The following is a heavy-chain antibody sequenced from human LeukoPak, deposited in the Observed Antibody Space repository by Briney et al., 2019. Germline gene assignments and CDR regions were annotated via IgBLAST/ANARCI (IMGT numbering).Heavy chain of an antibody. J-gene: IGHJ6*02. CDR2: IYSGGST. CDR1: GFTVSSNY. V-gene: IGHV3-53*01. Sequence: GGSLRPSCAASGFTVSSNYMSWVRQAPGKGLEWVSVIYSGGSTYYADSVKGRFTISRDNSKNTLCLQMSSLRAEDTAVYYCARGSEKLGLPMDVWGQGTTVTVSS. D-gene: IGHD7-27*01. CDR3: ARGSEKLGLPMDV.